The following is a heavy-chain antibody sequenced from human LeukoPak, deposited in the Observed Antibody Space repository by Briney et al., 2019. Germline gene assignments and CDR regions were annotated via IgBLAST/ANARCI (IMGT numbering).Heavy chain of an antibody. CDR1: GGTFSSYA. CDR2: IIPMFGTA. J-gene: IGHJ4*02. V-gene: IGHV1-69*13. Sequence: ASVKVSCKASGGTFSSYAISWVRQAPGRGLEWMGGIIPMFGTAKYAQKFQGRVTVTADESTSTAYMELRSLRSEGTAVYYCATELVAATPLSYWGQGTLVTVSS. CDR3: ATELVAATPLSY. D-gene: IGHD2-15*01.